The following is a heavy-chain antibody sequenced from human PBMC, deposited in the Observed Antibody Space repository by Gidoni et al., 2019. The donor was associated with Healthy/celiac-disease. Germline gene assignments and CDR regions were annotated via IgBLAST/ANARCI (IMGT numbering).Heavy chain of an antibody. J-gene: IGHJ4*02. D-gene: IGHD3-3*01. V-gene: IGHV3-7*04. CDR3: ARGNGAYYDLKYYFDY. CDR1: GFTFRSYW. Sequence: EVQLVESGGGLVQPGGSLSLSCAASGFTFRSYWMSWVRQAPGKGLEWVANIKQDGSEKYYVDSVKGRFTISRDNAKNSLYLQMNSLRAEDTAVYYCARGNGAYYDLKYYFDYWGQGTLVTVSS. CDR2: IKQDGSEK.